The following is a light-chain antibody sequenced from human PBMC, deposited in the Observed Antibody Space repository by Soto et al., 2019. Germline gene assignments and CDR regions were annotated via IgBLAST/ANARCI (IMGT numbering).Light chain of an antibody. V-gene: IGLV3-1*01. Sequence: SYELTQPPSVSMSPGQTASITCSGDKLGDKYACWYQQKPGQSPVLVIYQDSKRPSGIPERFSGSNSGNTATLTISGTQAMDEADYYCQAWDSSTGHYVFGTGTKLTVL. CDR1: KLGDKY. CDR3: QAWDSSTGHYV. CDR2: QDS. J-gene: IGLJ1*01.